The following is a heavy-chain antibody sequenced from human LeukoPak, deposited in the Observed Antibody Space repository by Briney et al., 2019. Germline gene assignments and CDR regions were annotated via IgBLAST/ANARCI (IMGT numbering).Heavy chain of an antibody. CDR1: GYTFTGYY. CDR3: ARDLVTDELGAGTLNAFDI. CDR2: INPNSGGT. D-gene: IGHD6-19*01. V-gene: IGHV1-2*06. Sequence: ASVKVSCKASGYTFTGYYMHWVRQAPGQGLEWMGRINPNSGGTNYAQKFQGRVTMTRDTSISTAYMELSRLRSDDTAVYYCARDLVTDELGAGTLNAFDIWGQGTMVTVSS. J-gene: IGHJ3*02.